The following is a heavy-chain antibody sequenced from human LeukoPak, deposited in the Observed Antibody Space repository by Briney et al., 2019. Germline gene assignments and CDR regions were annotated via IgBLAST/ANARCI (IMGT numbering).Heavy chain of an antibody. CDR2: ISSDGNIK. CDR3: ARDPIDY. CDR1: GFTFSRYG. V-gene: IGHV3-30*03. Sequence: GGSLRLSCAASGFTFSRYGMHWVRQAPGKGPEWAAVISSDGNIKYYIDSVKGRFTISRDNSKSTLYLQMTSLRAEDTALYYCARDPIDYWGQGTLVTVSS. J-gene: IGHJ4*02.